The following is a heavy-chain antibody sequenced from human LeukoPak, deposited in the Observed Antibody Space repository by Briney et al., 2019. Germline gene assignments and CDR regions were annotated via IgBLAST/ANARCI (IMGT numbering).Heavy chain of an antibody. CDR3: ARGRTYNIVVVPAADPFYFDY. CDR1: GGSFSGYY. Sequence: SETLSLTCAVYGGSFSGYYWSWIRQPPGKGLEWIGEINHSGSTNYNPSLKSRVTISVDTSKNQFSLKLSSVTAADTAVYYCARGRTYNIVVVPAADPFYFDYWGQGTLVTVSS. J-gene: IGHJ4*02. CDR2: INHSGST. V-gene: IGHV4-34*01. D-gene: IGHD2-2*01.